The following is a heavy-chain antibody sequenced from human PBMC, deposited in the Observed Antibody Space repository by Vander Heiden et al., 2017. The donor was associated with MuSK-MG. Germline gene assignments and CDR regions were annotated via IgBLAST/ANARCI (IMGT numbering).Heavy chain of an antibody. CDR1: GFTFSNAW. V-gene: IGHV3-15*01. J-gene: IGHJ4*02. Sequence: EVQLVESGGGLVKPGGSLRPSCAASGFTFSNAWISWVRQAPGKGLEWVGRIKSKTDGGTTDYAAPVKGRFTISRDDSKNTLYLQMNSLKTEDTAVYYCTTGLWRDYFDYWGQGTLVTVSS. CDR2: IKSKTDGGTT. CDR3: TTGLWRDYFDY. D-gene: IGHD2-21*01.